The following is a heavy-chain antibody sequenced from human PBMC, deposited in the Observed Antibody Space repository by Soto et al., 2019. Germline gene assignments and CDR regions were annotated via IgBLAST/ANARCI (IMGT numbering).Heavy chain of an antibody. CDR1: GFTFSSYA. CDR3: ARYAVSIINWYCDF. J-gene: IGHJ2*01. CDR2: ISYDGSDE. D-gene: IGHD4-17*01. V-gene: IGHV3-30-3*01. Sequence: QVQLVESGGGVVQPGRSLRLSCAASGFTFSSYAMHWVRQAPGKGLEWVAVISYDGSDEYYADSVKGRFTISRDRSKNTLYLQMNSLRANDTAVYYCARYAVSIINWYCDFWGRGTLVTVCS.